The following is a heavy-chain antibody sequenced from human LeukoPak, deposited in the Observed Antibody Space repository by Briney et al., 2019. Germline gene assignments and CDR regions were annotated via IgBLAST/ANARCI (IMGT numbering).Heavy chain of an antibody. CDR2: IKSKSAGETT. CDR3: TAHGSFDF. Sequence: GGSLRLSCAASGFTFSDAWMSWVRQAPGKGLEWVGRIKSKSAGETTDYAAPVKGRFTISRDDSKDTLSLQMNSLKSEGTAVYYCTAHGSFDFWGQGALVTVSS. CDR1: GFTFSDAW. J-gene: IGHJ4*02. V-gene: IGHV3-15*01.